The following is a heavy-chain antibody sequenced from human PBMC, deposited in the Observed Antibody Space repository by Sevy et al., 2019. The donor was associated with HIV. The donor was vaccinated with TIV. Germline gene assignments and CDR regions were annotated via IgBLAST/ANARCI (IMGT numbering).Heavy chain of an antibody. Sequence: GGSLRLSCVVSGFTFSKYPMNWVRQAPGKGLEWVSSISSSSNYIYYGDSVKGRFTISRDNAKNSLYLQMNSLRADDTAVYYCARDPVRGARGLLTYFYFDLWGRGTPVTVSS. CDR1: GFTFSKYP. J-gene: IGHJ2*01. D-gene: IGHD3-10*01. V-gene: IGHV3-21*01. CDR2: ISSSSNYI. CDR3: ARDPVRGARGLLTYFYFDL.